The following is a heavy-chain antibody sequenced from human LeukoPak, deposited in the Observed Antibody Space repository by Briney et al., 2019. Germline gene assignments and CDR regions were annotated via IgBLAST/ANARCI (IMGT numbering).Heavy chain of an antibody. CDR3: ARGIYSSGPNWFDP. CDR1: GGSISSGDYY. D-gene: IGHD6-19*01. V-gene: IGHV4-30-4*01. J-gene: IGHJ5*02. Sequence: PSETLSLTYTVSGGSISSGDYYWSWIRQPPGKGLEWIGYIYDSGSTYYNPSLKSRVTISVDTSKNQFSLKLNSVTSADTAVYYCARGIYSSGPNWFDPWGQGTLVTVSS. CDR2: IYDSGST.